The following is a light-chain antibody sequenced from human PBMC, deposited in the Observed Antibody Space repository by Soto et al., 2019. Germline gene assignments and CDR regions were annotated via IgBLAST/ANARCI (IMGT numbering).Light chain of an antibody. CDR1: GIDVGTYNY. CDR2: EVS. J-gene: IGLJ2*01. CDR3: TLYIRSTTV. V-gene: IGLV2-14*01. Sequence: QSALTQPASVSGSPGQSITISCTGTGIDVGTYNYVSWYQHHPGKAPKLMISEVSNRPSGVSDRFSGSKSGNTASLTISGLQAEDEADYYCTLYIRSTTVFGGGTKVTVL.